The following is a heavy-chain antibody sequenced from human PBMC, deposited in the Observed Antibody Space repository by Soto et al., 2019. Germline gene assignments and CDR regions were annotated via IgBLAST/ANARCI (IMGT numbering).Heavy chain of an antibody. CDR1: GFTFSRYS. J-gene: IGHJ4*02. CDR3: AKDFSHNFDY. V-gene: IGHV3-30*18. CDR2: ISSDGSNK. Sequence: GGSLRLSCEASGFTFSRYSMHWVRQAPGKGLEWVAVISSDGSNKEYVESVKGRFTISRDNSKSTLYLQMNSLRAEDTAVYYCAKDFSHNFDYWGQGALVTVSS.